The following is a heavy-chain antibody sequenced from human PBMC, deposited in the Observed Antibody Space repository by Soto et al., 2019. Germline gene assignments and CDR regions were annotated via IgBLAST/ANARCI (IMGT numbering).Heavy chain of an antibody. J-gene: IGHJ4*02. CDR3: ARESLLYGDYYFDY. CDR2: IRNKVSGHTT. Sequence: PGGSLRLSCATSGFTFSDHYFNWVRQVPGKGLEWVGRIRNKVSGHTTEYAASVTGRFTISRDESQNSLFLHMNSLKTDDTAVYYCARESLLYGDYYFDYWGQGTLVTVSS. V-gene: IGHV3-72*01. D-gene: IGHD4-17*01. CDR1: GFTFSDHY.